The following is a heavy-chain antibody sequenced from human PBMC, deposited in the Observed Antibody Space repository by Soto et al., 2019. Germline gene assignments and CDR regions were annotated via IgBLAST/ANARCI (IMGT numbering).Heavy chain of an antibody. Sequence: QVQLVQSGAEVKKPGASVKVSCKASGYTFTSYGISWVRQAPGQGLEWMGWISAYNGNTNYAQKLQGRVTMTTDTSTSTAYMELRSLRSDDTAVYYCASGPYSSGWTGNYYYYYGMDVWGQGTTVTVSS. J-gene: IGHJ6*02. CDR3: ASGPYSSGWTGNYYYYYGMDV. D-gene: IGHD6-19*01. CDR2: ISAYNGNT. CDR1: GYTFTSYG. V-gene: IGHV1-18*01.